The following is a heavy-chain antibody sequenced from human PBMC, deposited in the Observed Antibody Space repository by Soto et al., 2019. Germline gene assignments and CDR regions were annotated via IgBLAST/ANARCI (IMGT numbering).Heavy chain of an antibody. CDR2: ISSRSDI. CDR3: AREYTAWPLAYGLDV. CDR1: GFTFSTYS. V-gene: IGHV3-21*01. J-gene: IGHJ6*02. Sequence: PGGSPRLSCVGSGFTFSTYSINWVRQAPGKGLEWVSSISSRSDIYYADSVKGRFTISRDNAKNSVSLQMNSLRAEDMAVYYCAREYTAWPLAYGLDVWGQGTTVTVSS. D-gene: IGHD2-2*02.